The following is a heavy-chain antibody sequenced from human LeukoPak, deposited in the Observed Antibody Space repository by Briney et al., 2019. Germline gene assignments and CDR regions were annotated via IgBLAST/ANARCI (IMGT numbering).Heavy chain of an antibody. J-gene: IGHJ5*02. CDR2: IYNTGST. V-gene: IGHV4-4*07. CDR1: GGSISSNY. D-gene: IGHD6-13*01. Sequence: SETLSLTCTVSGGSISSNYWNWIRQPAGKGLEWIGRIYNTGSTNYNPSLESRVTMSVGMSKNQFSLKLSSVTAADTAVYYCVRAKISAAGVWLFDPWGQGTLITVSS. CDR3: VRAKISAAGVWLFDP.